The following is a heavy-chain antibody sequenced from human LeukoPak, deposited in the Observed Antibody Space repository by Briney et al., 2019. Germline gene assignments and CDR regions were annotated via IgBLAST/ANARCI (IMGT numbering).Heavy chain of an antibody. V-gene: IGHV3-23*01. CDR3: ARGESRYCSGGSCYVWFDP. CDR1: GFTFSSYA. D-gene: IGHD2-15*01. CDR2: ISGSGGST. Sequence: PGGSLRLSCAASGFTFSSYAMSWVRQAPGKGLEWVSAISGSGGSTYYADSVKGRFTISRDNSKNTLYLQMNSLRAEDTAVYYCARGESRYCSGGSCYVWFDPWGQGTLVTVSS. J-gene: IGHJ5*02.